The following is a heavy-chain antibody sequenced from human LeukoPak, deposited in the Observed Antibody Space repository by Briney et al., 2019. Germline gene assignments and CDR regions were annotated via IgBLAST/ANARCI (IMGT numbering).Heavy chain of an antibody. Sequence: PSETLSLTCTVSGGSISSSSYYWGWIRQPPGKGLEWIGSIYYSGSTYYNPSLKSRVTISVDTSKNQFSLKLSSVTAADTAVYYCARAYGDYGLGDAFDIWGQGTMVTVSS. CDR2: IYYSGST. CDR1: GGSISSSSYY. D-gene: IGHD4-17*01. V-gene: IGHV4-39*01. CDR3: ARAYGDYGLGDAFDI. J-gene: IGHJ3*02.